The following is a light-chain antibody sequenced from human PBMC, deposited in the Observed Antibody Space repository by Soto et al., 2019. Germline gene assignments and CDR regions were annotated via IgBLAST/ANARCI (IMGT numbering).Light chain of an antibody. J-gene: IGKJ2*01. Sequence: EVVLTQSPATLSVSPGERATLSCRASQTVGRSLAWYQQKPGQAPRLLIYGASMRATGVPDRFSGSGSGTDFTLTISSLQSEDFAVYYCQQYIDWPPYTFGQGTKVEIK. CDR3: QQYIDWPPYT. CDR1: QTVGRS. CDR2: GAS. V-gene: IGKV3-15*01.